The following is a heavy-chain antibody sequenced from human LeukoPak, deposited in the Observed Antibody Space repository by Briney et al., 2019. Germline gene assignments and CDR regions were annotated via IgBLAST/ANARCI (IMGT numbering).Heavy chain of an antibody. CDR1: GGSISSYY. CDR3: AREGGYSGYDSSWFDP. CDR2: IYYGGST. J-gene: IGHJ5*02. D-gene: IGHD5-12*01. V-gene: IGHV4-59*01. Sequence: SETLSLTCTVSGGSISSYYWSWIRQPPGKGLEWIGYIYYGGSTNYNPSLKSRVTISVDTSKNQFSLKLSSVTTADTAVYYCAREGGYSGYDSSWFDPWGQGTLVTVSS.